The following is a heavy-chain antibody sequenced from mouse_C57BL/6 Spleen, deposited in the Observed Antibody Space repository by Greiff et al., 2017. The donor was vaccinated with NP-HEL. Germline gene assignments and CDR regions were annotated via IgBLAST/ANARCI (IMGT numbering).Heavy chain of an antibody. V-gene: IGHV1-50*01. Sequence: QVQLQQPGAELVKPGASVKLSCKASGYTFTSYWMQWVKQRPGQGLEWIGEIDPSDSYTNYNQKFKGKATLTVDTSSSTAYMQLSSLTSEDSAVYYCARYYYDYGVFAYWGQGTLVTVSA. CDR1: GYTFTSYW. CDR2: IDPSDSYT. D-gene: IGHD2-4*01. J-gene: IGHJ3*01. CDR3: ARYYYDYGVFAY.